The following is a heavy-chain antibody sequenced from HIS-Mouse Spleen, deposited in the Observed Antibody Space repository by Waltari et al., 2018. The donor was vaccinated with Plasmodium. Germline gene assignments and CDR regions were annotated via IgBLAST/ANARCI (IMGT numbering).Heavy chain of an antibody. CDR3: ARGMKSSSSAFDI. CDR1: GFTVSRHY. J-gene: IGHJ3*02. D-gene: IGHD6-6*01. CDR2: IDMGGST. Sequence: EVQLVESGGGLIQPGGSLRLSCAASGFTVSRHYMSWVRQAPGRGCEGVLVIDMGGSTNYEDSGKGRFTISRDNSKNTLYLQMNSLRAEDTAVYYCARGMKSSSSAFDIWGQGTMVTVSS. V-gene: IGHV3-53*01.